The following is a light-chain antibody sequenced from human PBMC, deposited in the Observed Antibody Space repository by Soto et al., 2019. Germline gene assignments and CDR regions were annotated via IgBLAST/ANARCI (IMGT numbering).Light chain of an antibody. V-gene: IGLV1-40*01. J-gene: IGLJ2*01. CDR1: SSNIGAGYA. CDR3: QSYDNSHDWDVV. CDR2: DNN. Sequence: QSVLTQPPSVSGAPGQRVTISCTGSSSNIGAGYAVHWYQQLPGTAPKLLISDNNNRPSGVPDRFSGSKSGTSASLAITGLPAEYEADYYCQSYDNSHDWDVVFGGGTKLTVL.